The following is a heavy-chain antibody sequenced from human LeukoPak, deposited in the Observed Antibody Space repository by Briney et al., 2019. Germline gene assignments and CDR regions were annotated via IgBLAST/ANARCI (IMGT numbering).Heavy chain of an antibody. D-gene: IGHD3-22*01. CDR3: ARAGITMIVVDY. CDR2: IYTSGST. CDR1: GGSISSYY. J-gene: IGHJ4*02. V-gene: IGHV4-4*09. Sequence: PSETLSLTCTVSGGSISSYYWSWIRQPPGKGLEYIGYIYTSGSTNYNPSLKSRVTVSVDTSKNQFSLKLSSVTAADTAVYYYARAGITMIVVDYWGQGTLVTVSS.